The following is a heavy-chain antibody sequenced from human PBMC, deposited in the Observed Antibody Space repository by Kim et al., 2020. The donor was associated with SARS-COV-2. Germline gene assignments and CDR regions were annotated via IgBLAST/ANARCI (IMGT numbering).Heavy chain of an antibody. V-gene: IGHV1-46*01. CDR3: ARGRDYDSSGFSPFDY. D-gene: IGHD3-22*01. J-gene: IGHJ4*02. Sequence: KFRGRVTMTRDTSTSTVYMELSSLRSEDTAVYYCARGRDYDSSGFSPFDYWGQGTLVTVSS.